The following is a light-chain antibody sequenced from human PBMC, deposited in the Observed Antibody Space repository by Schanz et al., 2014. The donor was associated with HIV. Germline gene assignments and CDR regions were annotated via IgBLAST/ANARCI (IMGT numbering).Light chain of an antibody. CDR1: SNDVGTYNL. CDR2: EVS. J-gene: IGLJ1*01. CDR3: CSYTTTSTYV. Sequence: QSALTQPASVSGSPGQSITISCTGTSNDVGTYNLVSWYQQHPGKAPQLMIYEVSKRPSGVSDRFSGSKSDNTASLTISGLQADDEADYYCCSYTTTSTYVFGAGTKLTVL. V-gene: IGLV2-23*02.